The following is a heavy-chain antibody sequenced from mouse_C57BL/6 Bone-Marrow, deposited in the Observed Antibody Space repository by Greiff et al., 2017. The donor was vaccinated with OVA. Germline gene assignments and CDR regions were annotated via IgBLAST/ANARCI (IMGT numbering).Heavy chain of an antibody. CDR3: SLYYGSSPFYWYFDV. D-gene: IGHD1-1*01. CDR1: GFNIKDDY. Sequence: VQLQQSGAELVRPGASVKLSCTASGFNIKDDYMHWVKQRPEQGLEWIGWIDPENGDTEYASKFQGNATITADTSSNTAYLQLSSLTSEDTAVYYCSLYYGSSPFYWYFDVWGTGTTVTVSS. V-gene: IGHV14-4*01. J-gene: IGHJ1*03. CDR2: IDPENGDT.